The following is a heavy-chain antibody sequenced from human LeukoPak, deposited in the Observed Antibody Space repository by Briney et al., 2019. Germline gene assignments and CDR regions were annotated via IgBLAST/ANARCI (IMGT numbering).Heavy chain of an antibody. CDR1: GLNFNNAW. D-gene: IGHD6-13*01. J-gene: IGHJ4*02. Sequence: PGGSLRLSCAASGLNFNNAWMSWVRQAPGKGLEWVGRIKSKTAGGITDYAAPVKGRFTISRDDSENTSYLKMNSVKTEDIGVYYCTTGGSGTGPLDYWGQGTLVTVSS. CDR3: TTGGSGTGPLDY. V-gene: IGHV3-15*05. CDR2: IKSKTAGGIT.